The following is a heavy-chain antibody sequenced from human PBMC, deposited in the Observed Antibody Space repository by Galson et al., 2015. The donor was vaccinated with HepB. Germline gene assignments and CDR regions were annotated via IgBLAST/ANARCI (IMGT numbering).Heavy chain of an antibody. CDR3: AKDPWRYDFWSPQDRGNWFDP. Sequence: SLRLSCAASGFTFSSYAMSWVRQAPGKGLEWVSAISGSGGSTYYADSVKGRFTISRDNSKNTLYLQMNSLRAEDTAVYYCAKDPWRYDFWSPQDRGNWFDPWGQGTLVTVSS. D-gene: IGHD3-3*01. J-gene: IGHJ5*02. V-gene: IGHV3-23*01. CDR2: ISGSGGST. CDR1: GFTFSSYA.